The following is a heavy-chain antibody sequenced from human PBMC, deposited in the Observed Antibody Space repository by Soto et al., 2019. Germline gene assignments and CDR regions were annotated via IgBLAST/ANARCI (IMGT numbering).Heavy chain of an antibody. V-gene: IGHV4-39*07. CDR3: ARDAAHPRGLQRDDYYYGMDV. D-gene: IGHD5-12*01. J-gene: IGHJ6*02. CDR2: IYTSGST. Sequence: SETLSLTCTVSGGSISSSSYYWGWIRQPPGKGLECIGRIYTSGSTNYNPSLKSRVTMSVDTSKNQFSLKLSSVTAADTAVYYCARDAAHPRGLQRDDYYYGMDVWGQGTTVTVSS. CDR1: GGSISSSSYY.